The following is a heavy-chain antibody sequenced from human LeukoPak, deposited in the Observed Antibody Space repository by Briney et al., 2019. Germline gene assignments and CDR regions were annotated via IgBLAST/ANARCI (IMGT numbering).Heavy chain of an antibody. CDR1: GYTFTGYY. Sequence: SVKVSCKASGYTFTGYYMHWVRQAPGQGLEWMGGIIPIFGTANYAQKFQGRVTITADESTSTAYMELSSLRSEDTAVYYCARVNYGGNSDFDYWGQGTLVTVSS. V-gene: IGHV1-69*13. CDR2: IIPIFGTA. CDR3: ARVNYGGNSDFDY. J-gene: IGHJ4*02. D-gene: IGHD4-23*01.